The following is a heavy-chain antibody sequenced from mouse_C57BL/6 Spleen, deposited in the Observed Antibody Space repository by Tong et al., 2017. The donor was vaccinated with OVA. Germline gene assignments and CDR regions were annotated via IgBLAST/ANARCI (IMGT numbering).Heavy chain of an antibody. Sequence: EVQLQESGGGLVKPGGSLKLSCAASGFTFSDYYMYWVRQTPEKRLEWVATISDGGSYTYYPDSVKGRFTISRDNAKNNLYLQMSSLKSEDTAMYYCARDLRGTVTTNAYWGQGTLVTVSA. V-gene: IGHV5-4*02. CDR2: ISDGGSYT. CDR3: ARDLRGTVTTNAY. J-gene: IGHJ3*01. CDR1: GFTFSDYY. D-gene: IGHD2-1*01.